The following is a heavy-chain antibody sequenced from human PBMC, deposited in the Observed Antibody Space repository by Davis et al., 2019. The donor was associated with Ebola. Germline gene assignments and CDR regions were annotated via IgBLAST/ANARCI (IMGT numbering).Heavy chain of an antibody. CDR1: GGSISSYY. Sequence: PSETLSLTCTVSGGSISSYYWSWIRQPPGKGLEWIGYIYYSGSTNYNPSLKSRVTITVDTSKNQFSLKLSSVTAADTAVYYCARLPSSGWLNFDYWGQGTLVTVSS. CDR2: IYYSGST. V-gene: IGHV4-59*08. J-gene: IGHJ4*02. CDR3: ARLPSSGWLNFDY. D-gene: IGHD6-19*01.